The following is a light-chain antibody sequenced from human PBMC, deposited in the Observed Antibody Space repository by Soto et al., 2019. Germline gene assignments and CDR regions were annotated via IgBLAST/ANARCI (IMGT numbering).Light chain of an antibody. V-gene: IGLV3-21*02. J-gene: IGLJ1*01. Sequence: SYELTQPPSVSVAPGQTARITCGGNNIGSESVHWYQQRPGQAPVLVVYDDSDRPSGIPERFSGSNSANTATLIISRVEAGDEADYYCQVWYSSTDLYVFGSGTKVTVL. CDR2: DDS. CDR1: NIGSES. CDR3: QVWYSSTDLYV.